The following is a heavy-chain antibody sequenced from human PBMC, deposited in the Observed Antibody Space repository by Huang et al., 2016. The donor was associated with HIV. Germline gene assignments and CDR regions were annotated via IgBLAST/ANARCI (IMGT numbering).Heavy chain of an antibody. D-gene: IGHD6-19*01. CDR2: IYYSGST. J-gene: IGHJ4*02. CDR3: ARVGIAVAYFDY. Sequence: QVQLQESGPGLVKPSETLSLTCTVSGGSISSHYWSWIRQPPGKGLAWIGNIYYSGSTNYNPSLKSRVTISLDTSKNQFSLKLTSVTAADTAVYYCARVGIAVAYFDYWGQGTLVTVSS. V-gene: IGHV4-59*11. CDR1: GGSISSHY.